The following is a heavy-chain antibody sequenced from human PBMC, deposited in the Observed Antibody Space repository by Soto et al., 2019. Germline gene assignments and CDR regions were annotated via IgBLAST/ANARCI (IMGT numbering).Heavy chain of an antibody. CDR2: IYYSGST. D-gene: IGHD3-22*01. V-gene: IGHV4-31*03. CDR1: GGSISSGGYY. Sequence: SETLSLTCTVSGGSISSGGYYWIWIRQHPGKGLEWIGYIYYSGSTYYNPSLKSRVTISVDTSKNQFSLKLSSVTAADTAVYYCARDRHYYYDSSGYYDYWGQGTLVTVSS. CDR3: ARDRHYYYDSSGYYDY. J-gene: IGHJ4*02.